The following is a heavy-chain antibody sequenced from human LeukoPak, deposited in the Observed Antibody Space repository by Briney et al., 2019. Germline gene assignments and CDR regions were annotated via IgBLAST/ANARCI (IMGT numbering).Heavy chain of an antibody. Sequence: GGSRRLSCAASGFTFSAYVMHWVRQAPGKGLEWVAILWYDGSNGYYADSVKGRFTMSRDNSKNTLHLQMNSLRAEDTAVYYCARVRADSSGHDIDYWGQGTLVTVSS. CDR2: LWYDGSNG. V-gene: IGHV3-33*08. CDR3: ARVRADSSGHDIDY. D-gene: IGHD3-22*01. CDR1: GFTFSAYV. J-gene: IGHJ4*02.